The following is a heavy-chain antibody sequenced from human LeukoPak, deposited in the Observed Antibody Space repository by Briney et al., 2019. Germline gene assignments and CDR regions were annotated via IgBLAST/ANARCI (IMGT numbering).Heavy chain of an antibody. CDR1: GLTSSTYATSYA. CDR2: ISGSVCST. J-gene: IGHJ5*02. V-gene: IGHV3-23*01. CDR3: AKGATSGWLLYWFDH. D-gene: IGHD6-19*01. Sequence: GGSLRLSCAVSGLTSSTYATSYAMTWVRQAPGKGLEWVSGISGSVCSTYYAESVKGRFTISRDNFKNTLYLQMNSLRDDDTAIYYCAKGATSGWLLYWFDHWGQGTLVTVSS.